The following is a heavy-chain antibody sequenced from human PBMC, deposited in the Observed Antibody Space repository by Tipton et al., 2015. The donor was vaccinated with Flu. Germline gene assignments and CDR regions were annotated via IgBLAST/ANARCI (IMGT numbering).Heavy chain of an antibody. J-gene: IGHJ4*02. CDR3: ATPVKYSSEDY. CDR1: GFTFSSYW. V-gene: IGHV3-7*01. D-gene: IGHD6-19*01. Sequence: VQLVQSGGGLVQPGGSLRLSCAASGFTFSSYWMTWVRQAPGKGLEWVANIKQDGSEKYYVDSVKGRFTISRDNAKNSLYLQMNSLRAEDTAVYYCATPVKYSSEDYWGQGTLVTVSS. CDR2: IKQDGSEK.